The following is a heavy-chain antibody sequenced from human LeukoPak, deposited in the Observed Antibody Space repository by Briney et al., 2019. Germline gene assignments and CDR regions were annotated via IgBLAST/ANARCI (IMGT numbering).Heavy chain of an antibody. CDR2: ISGRGGST. D-gene: IGHD3-22*01. Sequence: GGSLRLSCAASGFTFSSYAMSWVRQAPGKGREWVSAISGRGGSTYYADSVKGRFTISRDNSKNTLYLQMNSLRAEDTAVYYCAKDGSPYDSSGYYYYYYYYMDVWGKGTTVTVSS. V-gene: IGHV3-23*01. CDR1: GFTFSSYA. CDR3: AKDGSPYDSSGYYYYYYYYMDV. J-gene: IGHJ6*03.